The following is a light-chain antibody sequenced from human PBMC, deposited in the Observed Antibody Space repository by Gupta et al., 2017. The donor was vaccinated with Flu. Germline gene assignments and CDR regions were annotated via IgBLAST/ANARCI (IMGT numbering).Light chain of an antibody. Sequence: IKSPSSLSAYIGDTVTLTCRASQGIGDDLGWYQQSPGKAPRLLIYGASNLLHGVPSRFSGSGSGTRFTLTITSLRREDFSTYYCLQDYFYPPTFGGGSKVEVK. V-gene: IGKV1-6*02. CDR2: GAS. CDR3: LQDYFYPPT. J-gene: IGKJ4*01. CDR1: QGIGDD.